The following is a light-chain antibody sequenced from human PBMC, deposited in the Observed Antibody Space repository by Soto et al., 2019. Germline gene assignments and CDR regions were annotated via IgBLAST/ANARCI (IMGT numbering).Light chain of an antibody. CDR2: GAS. J-gene: IGKJ2*01. Sequence: EIVLTQSPATLSLSPGERATLSCGASQSVTSSYLAWYQQQPGLAPRLLIYGASTRATGIPDRFSGSGSGTDFTLTISRLEPEDFAVYYCQQFDRSRGSTFGQGTKLEIK. CDR1: QSVTSSY. V-gene: IGKV3D-20*01. CDR3: QQFDRSRGST.